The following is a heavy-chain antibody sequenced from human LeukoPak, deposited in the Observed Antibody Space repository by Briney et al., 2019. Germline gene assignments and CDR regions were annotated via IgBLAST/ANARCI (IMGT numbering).Heavy chain of an antibody. D-gene: IGHD3-16*01. V-gene: IGHV7-4-1*04. J-gene: IGHJ4*02. CDR1: GYTFTSYA. CDR3: ARGGIGDPLRGDY. CDR2: VNTNTGNP. Sequence: ASVKVSCKASGYTFTSYAMNWVRQAPGQGLEWMGWVNTNTGNPTYAQGFTGRFVFSLDTSVSMAYLQISSLKAEDTAVYYCARGGIGDPLRGDYWGQGTLVTVSS.